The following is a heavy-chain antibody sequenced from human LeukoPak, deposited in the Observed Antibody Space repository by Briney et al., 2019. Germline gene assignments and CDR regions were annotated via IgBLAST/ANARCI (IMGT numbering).Heavy chain of an antibody. V-gene: IGHV3-23*01. CDR3: VKDAVERNGVFDSFDI. CDR2: IGGGGDDT. CDR1: AFPFGENA. J-gene: IGHJ3*02. D-gene: IGHD2-8*01. Sequence: GGSLRLPCAAPAFPFGENAMNWFPQAPGKGLEGVSQIGGGGDDTEYADSVKGHFTVSRDNSKNMMYLQMNSLRAEDTAVYYCVKDAVERNGVFDSFDIWGQGAMVIVSS.